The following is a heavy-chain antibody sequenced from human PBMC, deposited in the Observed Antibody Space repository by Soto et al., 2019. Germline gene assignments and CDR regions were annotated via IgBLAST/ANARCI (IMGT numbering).Heavy chain of an antibody. CDR2: IYHSGST. J-gene: IGHJ4*02. V-gene: IGHV4-30-2*01. D-gene: IGHD2-21*02. Sequence: PSETLSLTCAVSGGSISSGGYAWAWIRQPPGTGLEWVGYIYHSGSTYYNPSLKSRVTIAADTSKNQFSLNLASVTAADTAVYYCARSYSGGDAYFDYWGQGTVVTVSS. CDR1: GGSISSGGYA. CDR3: ARSYSGGDAYFDY.